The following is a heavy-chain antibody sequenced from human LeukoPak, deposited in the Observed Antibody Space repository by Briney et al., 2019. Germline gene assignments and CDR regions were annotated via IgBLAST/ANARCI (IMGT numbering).Heavy chain of an antibody. CDR2: IYYSGST. Sequence: PSETLSLTCTVSGGSISSYYWSWIRQPPGKGLEWIGYIYYSGSTNYNPSLKSRVTISVDTSKNQFSLKLSSVTAADTAVYHCARERSSSSTFDYRGQGTLVTVSS. V-gene: IGHV4-59*01. J-gene: IGHJ4*02. D-gene: IGHD6-6*01. CDR1: GGSISSYY. CDR3: ARERSSSSTFDY.